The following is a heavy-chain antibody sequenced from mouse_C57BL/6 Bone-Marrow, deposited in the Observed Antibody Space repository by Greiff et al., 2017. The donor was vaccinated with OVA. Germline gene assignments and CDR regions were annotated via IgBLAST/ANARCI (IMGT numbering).Heavy chain of an antibody. J-gene: IGHJ2*01. CDR1: GFTFSSYG. Sequence: EVHLVESGGDLVKPGGSLKLSCAASGFTFSSYGMSWVRQTPDKRLEWVATISSGGSYTYYPDSVKGRFTISRDNAKNTLYLQMSSLKSEDTAMYYCARTNWDGYFDYWGQGTTLTVSS. CDR2: ISSGGSYT. CDR3: ARTNWDGYFDY. D-gene: IGHD4-1*02. V-gene: IGHV5-6*01.